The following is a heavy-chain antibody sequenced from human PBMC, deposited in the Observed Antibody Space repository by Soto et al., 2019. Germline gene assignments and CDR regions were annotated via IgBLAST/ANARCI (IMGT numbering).Heavy chain of an antibody. V-gene: IGHV4-59*12. CDR2: ISYSGST. Sequence: SETLSLTCTVAGGSISRYYWSWIRQPPGKGLEWIGYISYSGSTSYNPSLKSRVTISVDTSKNQFSLKLSSVTPEDTAVYYCAKIAAAGIDAFDIWGQGTMVTVSS. D-gene: IGHD6-13*01. J-gene: IGHJ3*02. CDR1: GGSISRYY. CDR3: AKIAAAGIDAFDI.